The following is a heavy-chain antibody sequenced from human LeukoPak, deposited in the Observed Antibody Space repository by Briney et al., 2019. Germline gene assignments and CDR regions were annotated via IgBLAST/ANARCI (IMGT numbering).Heavy chain of an antibody. D-gene: IGHD4-17*01. CDR1: GGSISSYY. Sequence: PSETLSLTCTVWGGSISSYYWSWTTQPPGKGLEGIENIHYSGSTNYNPSLKSRVTISVDTSKNQVSLKLSSVTAADTAVYYCARYSVTSDAFDIWGQGTMVTVSS. CDR3: ARYSVTSDAFDI. J-gene: IGHJ3*02. V-gene: IGHV4-59*01. CDR2: IHYSGST.